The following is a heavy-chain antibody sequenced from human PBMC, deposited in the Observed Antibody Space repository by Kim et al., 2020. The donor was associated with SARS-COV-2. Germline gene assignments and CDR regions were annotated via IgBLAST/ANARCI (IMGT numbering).Heavy chain of an antibody. V-gene: IGHV5-10-1*01. Sequence: SPSFQGHVTTSADKSSSTAYLQWSSLKASDTAMYYCARQYCSGGSCHIDYWGQGTLVTVSS. J-gene: IGHJ4*02. D-gene: IGHD2-15*01. CDR3: ARQYCSGGSCHIDY.